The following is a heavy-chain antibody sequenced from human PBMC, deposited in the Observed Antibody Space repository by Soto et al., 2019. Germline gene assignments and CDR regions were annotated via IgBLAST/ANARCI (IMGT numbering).Heavy chain of an antibody. D-gene: IGHD2-8*01. V-gene: IGHV1-18*04. CDR3: ARDGVDIVLMVYAADFDY. Sequence: ASVKVSCKASGYTFTSYGISWVRQAPGQGLEWMGWISAYNGNTNYAQKLQGRVTMTTHTSTSTAYMELRSLRSDDTAVYYCARDGVDIVLMVYAADFDYWGQGTLVTVSS. CDR2: ISAYNGNT. J-gene: IGHJ4*02. CDR1: GYTFTSYG.